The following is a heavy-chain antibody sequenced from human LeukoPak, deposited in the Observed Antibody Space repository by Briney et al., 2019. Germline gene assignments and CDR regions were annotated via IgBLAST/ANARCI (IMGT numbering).Heavy chain of an antibody. Sequence: SETLSLTCTVSGGSISSYYWSWIRQPPGKGLEWIGYIYYSGSTNYNPSLKSRVTISVDTSKNQFSPKLSSVTAADTAVYYCARAAGYAYYDFWGVGQNWFDPWGQGTLVTVSS. V-gene: IGHV4-59*01. CDR1: GGSISSYY. CDR3: ARAAGYAYYDFWGVGQNWFDP. J-gene: IGHJ5*02. CDR2: IYYSGST. D-gene: IGHD3-3*01.